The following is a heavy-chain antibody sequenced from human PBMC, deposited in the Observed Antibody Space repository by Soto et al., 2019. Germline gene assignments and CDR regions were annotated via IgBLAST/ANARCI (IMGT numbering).Heavy chain of an antibody. J-gene: IGHJ6*02. CDR3: ARARLRSLEWSYSAKGRFQHHGMDV. V-gene: IGHV4-34*01. CDR2: INHSGRA. Sequence: PSETLSLTCAVYGGSFSNYYWTWIRQPPGKGLEWIGEINHSGRANYNPSLKSRVTISEDTSKNQFSLKLNYVTAADAAVYYCARARLRSLEWSYSAKGRFQHHGMDVWGQGTTVTVSS. D-gene: IGHD3-3*01. CDR1: GGSFSNYY.